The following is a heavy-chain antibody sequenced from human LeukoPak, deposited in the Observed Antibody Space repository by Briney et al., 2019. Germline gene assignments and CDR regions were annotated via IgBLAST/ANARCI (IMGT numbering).Heavy chain of an antibody. V-gene: IGHV1-69*13. D-gene: IGHD3-10*01. CDR1: GGTFSSYA. CDR3: ARRGAGTYYKRDGWFDP. J-gene: IGHJ5*02. CDR2: VIPIFGTA. Sequence: ASVKVSCKASGGTFSSYASSWVRQAPGQGLEWMGGVIPIFGTANYAQKFQGRVTITADESTSTAYMELNSLTSEDTAVYYCARRGAGTYYKRDGWFDPWGQGTVVTVSS.